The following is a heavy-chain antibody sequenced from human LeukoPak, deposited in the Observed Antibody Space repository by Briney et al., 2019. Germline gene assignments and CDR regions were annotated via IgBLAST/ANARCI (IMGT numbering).Heavy chain of an antibody. V-gene: IGHV3-74*01. Sequence: GGSLRLSCAASGFTFSYYTMTWVRQTPGKGLVWVSRINSDGSSTFYADSVKDRFTISRDNAKNTLYLQMNSLRAEDTAVYYCAKSDWFDPWGQGTLVLVSS. CDR1: GFTFSYYT. CDR3: AKSDWFDP. CDR2: INSDGSST. J-gene: IGHJ5*02.